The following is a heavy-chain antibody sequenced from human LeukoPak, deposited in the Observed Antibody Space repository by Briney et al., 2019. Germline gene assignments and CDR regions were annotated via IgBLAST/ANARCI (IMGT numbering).Heavy chain of an antibody. CDR2: INPSGGST. CDR1: GYTFTSYY. CDR3: ARRSYYYDSSGYPDYWFDP. D-gene: IGHD3-22*01. Sequence: ASVKVSCKASGYTFTSYYMHWVRQAHGQGLEWMGIINPSGGSTSYAQKFQGRVTMTRDTSTSTVYMELSSLRSEDTAVYYCARRSYYYDSSGYPDYWFDPWGQGTLVTVSS. J-gene: IGHJ5*02. V-gene: IGHV1-46*01.